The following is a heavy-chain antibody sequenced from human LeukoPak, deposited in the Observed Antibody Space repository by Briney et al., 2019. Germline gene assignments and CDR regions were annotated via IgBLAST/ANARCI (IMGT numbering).Heavy chain of an antibody. V-gene: IGHV1-2*02. CDR2: INPNSGGT. CDR1: GYTFTGYY. J-gene: IGHJ4*02. D-gene: IGHD3-22*01. CDR3: GRGRVKAHGDSSGYYPLLY. Sequence: GASVKVSCKASGYTFTGYYMHWVRQAPGQGLEWMGWINPNSGGTNYAQKFQGRVTMTRDTSISTAYMELSRRRSGGTAVYYCGRGRVKAHGDSSGYYPLLYWGQGTLVTVSS.